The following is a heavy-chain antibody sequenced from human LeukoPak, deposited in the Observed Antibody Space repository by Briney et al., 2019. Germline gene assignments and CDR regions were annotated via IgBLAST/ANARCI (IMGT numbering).Heavy chain of an antibody. CDR3: ARDQIRGDILTGYHSYYYYYYGMDV. D-gene: IGHD3-9*01. CDR1: GYTFTSYA. CDR2: INAGNGNT. J-gene: IGHJ6*02. Sequence: ASVKVSCKASGYTFTSYAMHWVRQAPGQRLEWMGWINAGNGNTKYSQKFQGRVTITRDTSASTDYMELSSLRSEDTAVYYCARDQIRGDILTGYHSYYYYYYGMDVWGQGTTVTVSS. V-gene: IGHV1-3*01.